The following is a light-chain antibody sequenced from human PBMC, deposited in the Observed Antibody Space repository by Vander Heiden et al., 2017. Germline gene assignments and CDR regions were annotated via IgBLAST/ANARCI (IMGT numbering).Light chain of an antibody. V-gene: IGKV3-11*01. Sequence: ELVLTQSPATLSLSPGERATLSCRASQSVSSYLAWYQQKPGQAPRILIYDASNRATGIPARFSGSGSGTDFTLTISSLEPEDFAVYYCQQRSNWPITFGQGTRVEIK. CDR2: DAS. CDR3: QQRSNWPIT. CDR1: QSVSSY. J-gene: IGKJ5*01.